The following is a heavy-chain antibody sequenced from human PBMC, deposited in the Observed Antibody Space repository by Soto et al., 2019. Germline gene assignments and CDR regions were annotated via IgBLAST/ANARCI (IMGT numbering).Heavy chain of an antibody. CDR1: GFTFDDYT. CDR2: ISWDGGST. J-gene: IGHJ4*02. Sequence: EVQLVESGGVVVQPGGSLRLSCAASGFTFDDYTMHWVRQDSGKGLEWVSLISWDGGSTYYADSVKGRFTISRDNSKNSLYLQMNSLRTEDTALYYCAKEIRGSLGGFDYWGQGTLVTVSS. CDR3: AKEIRGSLGGFDY. V-gene: IGHV3-43*01. D-gene: IGHD1-26*01.